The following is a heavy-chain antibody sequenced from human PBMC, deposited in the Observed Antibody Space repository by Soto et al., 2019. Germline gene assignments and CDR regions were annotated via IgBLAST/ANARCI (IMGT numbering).Heavy chain of an antibody. D-gene: IGHD3-9*01. V-gene: IGHV4-59*01. CDR1: GGSISSYY. CDR3: ARADILTPYYFDY. J-gene: IGHJ4*02. CDR2: IYYSGST. Sequence: SETLSLTCTVSGGSISSYYWSWIRQPPGKGLEWIGYIYYSGSTNYNPSLKSRVTISADTSKNQFSLKLSSVTAADTAVYYCARADILTPYYFDYWGQGTLVTVSS.